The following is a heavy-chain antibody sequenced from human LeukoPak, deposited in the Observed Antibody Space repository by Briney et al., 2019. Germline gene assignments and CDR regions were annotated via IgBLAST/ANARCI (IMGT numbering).Heavy chain of an antibody. CDR2: ISYDGSHK. CDR1: GFTFSNNG. CDR3: ARSSSTTGNWFDP. J-gene: IGHJ5*02. D-gene: IGHD2-2*01. V-gene: IGHV3-30*03. Sequence: GGSLRLSCVASGFTFSNNGMHWVRQAPGKGLEWVAVISYDGSHKYYADSVKGRFTISRDNSKNTLYLQMGSLRAEDMAVYYCARSSSTTGNWFDPWGQGTLVTVSS.